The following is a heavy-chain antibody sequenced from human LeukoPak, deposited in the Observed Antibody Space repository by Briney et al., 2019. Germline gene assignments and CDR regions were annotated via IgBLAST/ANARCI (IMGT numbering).Heavy chain of an antibody. V-gene: IGHV4-34*01. CDR2: INHSGST. CDR3: ARGDSSGYYELLDY. J-gene: IGHJ4*02. CDR1: GGSFSGYY. D-gene: IGHD3-22*01. Sequence: SETLSLTCAVYGGSFSGYYWSWIRQPPGKGLEWIGEINHSGSTNYNPSLKSRDTISVDTSKNQFSLKLSSVTAADTAVYYCARGDSSGYYELLDYWGQGTLVTVSS.